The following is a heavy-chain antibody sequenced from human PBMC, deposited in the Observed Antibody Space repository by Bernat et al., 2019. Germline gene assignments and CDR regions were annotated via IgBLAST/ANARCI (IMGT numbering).Heavy chain of an antibody. D-gene: IGHD3-10*01. CDR2: IWYDGSNK. CDR3: ARVPWGVQGVISPGPTDY. Sequence: QVQLVESGGGVVQPGRSLRLSCAASGFTFSSYGMHWVRQAPGKGLEWVAVIWYDGSNKYYADSVKGPFTISRDNSKNTLYLQMNSLRAEDTAVYYCARVPWGVQGVISPGPTDYWGQGTLVTVSS. V-gene: IGHV3-33*01. CDR1: GFTFSSYG. J-gene: IGHJ4*02.